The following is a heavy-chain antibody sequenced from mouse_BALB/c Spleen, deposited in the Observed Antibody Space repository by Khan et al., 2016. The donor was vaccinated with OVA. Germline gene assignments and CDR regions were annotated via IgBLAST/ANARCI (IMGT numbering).Heavy chain of an antibody. J-gene: IGHJ2*01. Sequence: EVQLQESGPGLVKPSQSLSLTCTVTGFSITSGYVCYWLRPFPGNKLELTVYISYSGTTYYNPPLKSRISITRDTSKNQFFLQLNSVTTEDTATYYCARTARIKYWGQGTTLTVSS. V-gene: IGHV3-2*02. CDR3: ARTARIKY. D-gene: IGHD1-2*01. CDR2: ISYSGTT. CDR1: GFSITSGYV.